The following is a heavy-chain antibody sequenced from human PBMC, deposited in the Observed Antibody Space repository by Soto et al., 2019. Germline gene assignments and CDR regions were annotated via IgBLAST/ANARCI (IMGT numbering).Heavy chain of an antibody. CDR2: IIPILGIA. D-gene: IGHD2-15*01. V-gene: IGHV1-69*02. Sequence: QVQLVQSGAEVKKPGSSVKVSCKASGGTFSCYTINWVRQAPGQGLEWMGMIIPILGIANYAQKFQDRVTITADKSTSTAYMELSSLRSEDTAVYYCARGRGGRGDYWGQGTLVTVSS. CDR3: ARGRGGRGDY. J-gene: IGHJ4*02. CDR1: GGTFSCYT.